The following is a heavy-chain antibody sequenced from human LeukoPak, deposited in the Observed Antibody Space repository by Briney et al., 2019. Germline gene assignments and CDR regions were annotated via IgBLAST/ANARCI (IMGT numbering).Heavy chain of an antibody. CDR3: AKDTEYYYGSGSAFDI. J-gene: IGHJ3*02. CDR2: ISGSGGST. D-gene: IGHD3-10*01. CDR1: GFTFSSYA. Sequence: GGSLRLSCAASGFTFSSYAMSWVRQAPGKGLEWVSAISGSGGSTYYADSAKGRFTISRDNSKNTLYLQMNSLRAEDTAVYYCAKDTEYYYGSGSAFDIWGQGTMVTVSS. V-gene: IGHV3-23*01.